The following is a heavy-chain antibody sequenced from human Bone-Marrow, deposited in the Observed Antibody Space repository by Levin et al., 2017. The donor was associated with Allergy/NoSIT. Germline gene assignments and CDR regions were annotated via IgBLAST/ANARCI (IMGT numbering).Heavy chain of an antibody. CDR1: GGSFSGYY. CDR2: INHSGST. J-gene: IGHJ3*02. D-gene: IGHD3-10*01. V-gene: IGHV4-34*01. Sequence: GSLRLSCAVYGGSFSGYYWSWIRQPPGKGLEWIGEINHSGSTNYNPSLKSRVTISVDTSKNQFSLKLSSVTAADTAVYYCARGLRQLLWFGELRAHEDGDAFDSWGQGTMVTVSS. CDR3: ARGLRQLLWFGELRAHEDGDAFDS.